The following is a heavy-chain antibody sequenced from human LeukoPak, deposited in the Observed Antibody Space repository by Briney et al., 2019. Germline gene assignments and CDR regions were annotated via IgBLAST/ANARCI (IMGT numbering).Heavy chain of an antibody. J-gene: IGHJ4*02. D-gene: IGHD3-22*01. CDR3: ARVGWGVDSSGYYGY. V-gene: IGHV4-30-4*08. Sequence: SQTLSLTCTVSGGSISSGDYYWSWIRQPPGKGLEWIGYIYYSGSTYYNPSLKSRVTISVDTSKNQFSLKLSSVTAADTAVYYCARVGWGVDSSGYYGYWGQGTLVTVSS. CDR2: IYYSGST. CDR1: GGSISSGDYY.